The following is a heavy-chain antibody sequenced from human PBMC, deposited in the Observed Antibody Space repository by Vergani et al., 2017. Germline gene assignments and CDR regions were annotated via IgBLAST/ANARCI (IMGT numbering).Heavy chain of an antibody. D-gene: IGHD1-7*01. CDR3: ARDPTVSSPYNWNYGRDAFDI. Sequence: QVQLVESGGGVVQPGRSLRLSCAASGFTFSSYGMHWVRQVPGKGLEWVAVIWYDGSNKYYADSVKGRFTISRDNSKNTLYLQMNSLRAEDTAVYYCARDPTVSSPYNWNYGRDAFDIWGQGTMVTVSS. V-gene: IGHV3-33*01. J-gene: IGHJ3*02. CDR2: IWYDGSNK. CDR1: GFTFSSYG.